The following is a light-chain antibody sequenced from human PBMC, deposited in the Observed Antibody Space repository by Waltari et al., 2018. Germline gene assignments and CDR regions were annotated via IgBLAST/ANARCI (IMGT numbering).Light chain of an antibody. V-gene: IGLV1-51*02. CDR2: ENN. CDR3: GTWHSGLSVVL. CDR1: SSDIGSNY. J-gene: IGLJ3*02. Sequence: QSVLTQPPSVSAAPGQRVTISCSGSSSDIGSNYVSWYQHLPGTAPKLVIYENNKRPPGIPGRFSGSKFDTSGTLDITGLQTGDEADYYCGTWHSGLSVVLFGGGTKLTVL.